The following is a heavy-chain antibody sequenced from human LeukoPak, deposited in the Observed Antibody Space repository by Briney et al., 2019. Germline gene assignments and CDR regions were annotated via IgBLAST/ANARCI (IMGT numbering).Heavy chain of an antibody. Sequence: RASVKVSCKASGYTFTGYYMHWVRQAPGQGLEWMGWINPNSGGTNYAQKFQGRVTMTRDTSISTAYMELSSLRSEDTAVYYCARVPLHDSSGHYYPHWGQGTLVTVSS. D-gene: IGHD3-22*01. CDR1: GYTFTGYY. V-gene: IGHV1-2*02. CDR3: ARVPLHDSSGHYYPH. CDR2: INPNSGGT. J-gene: IGHJ1*01.